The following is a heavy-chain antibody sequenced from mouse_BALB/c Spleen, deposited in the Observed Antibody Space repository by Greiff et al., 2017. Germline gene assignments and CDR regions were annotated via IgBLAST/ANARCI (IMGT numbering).Heavy chain of an antibody. Sequence: QVQLQQSGAELARPGASVKLSCKASGYTFTSYWMQWVKQRPGQGLEWIGAIYPGDGDTRYTQKFKGKATLTADKSSSTAYMQLSSLASEDSAVYYCAICVHYYGSGGYWGQGTTLTVSS. CDR2: IYPGDGDT. J-gene: IGHJ2*01. V-gene: IGHV1-87*01. D-gene: IGHD1-1*01. CDR1: GYTFTSYW. CDR3: AICVHYYGSGGY.